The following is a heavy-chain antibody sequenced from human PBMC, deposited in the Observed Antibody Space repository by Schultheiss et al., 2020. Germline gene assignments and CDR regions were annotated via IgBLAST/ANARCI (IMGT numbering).Heavy chain of an antibody. CDR1: GFTFDDYA. CDR3: VKDLGTSGLYGMDV. Sequence: GGSLRLSCAASGFTFDDYAMHWVRQAPGKGLEWVSGISWNSDTIDYADSVKGRFTISRDNAKNSLFLQVSSLRAEDTALYYCVKDLGTSGLYGMDVWGQGTTVTVSS. CDR2: ISWNSDTI. D-gene: IGHD1-1*01. J-gene: IGHJ6*02. V-gene: IGHV3-9*01.